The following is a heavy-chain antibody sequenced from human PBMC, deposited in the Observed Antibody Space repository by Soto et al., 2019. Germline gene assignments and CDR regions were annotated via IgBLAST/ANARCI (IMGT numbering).Heavy chain of an antibody. Sequence: QVQLQESGPGLVKPSQTLSLTCTVSGGSISSGGYSWSWIRQHQGKGLEWIGYIYYSGSTYYNPSLKSRVTISVDTSKNQFSLKLSSVTAADTAVYYCARGDYDSSGYWEYNWFDPWGQGTLVTVSS. CDR2: IYYSGST. D-gene: IGHD3-22*01. CDR3: ARGDYDSSGYWEYNWFDP. V-gene: IGHV4-31*03. CDR1: GGSISSGGYS. J-gene: IGHJ5*02.